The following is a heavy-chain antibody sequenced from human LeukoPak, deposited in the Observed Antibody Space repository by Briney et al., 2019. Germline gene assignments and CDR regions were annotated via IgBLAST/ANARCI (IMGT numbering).Heavy chain of an antibody. J-gene: IGHJ4*02. CDR3: AVRNRSSWSPFDF. V-gene: IGHV1-18*01. CDR2: ISAYNGDT. Sequence: GASVKVPCKASGYTFTNYGISWVGQAPGQGLEWMGWISAYNGDTNYAQKLQGRVTMTTDTSTSTAYMELGSLRSDDTAVYYCAVRNRSSWSPFDFWGQGTLVTVSS. D-gene: IGHD6-13*01. CDR1: GYTFTNYG.